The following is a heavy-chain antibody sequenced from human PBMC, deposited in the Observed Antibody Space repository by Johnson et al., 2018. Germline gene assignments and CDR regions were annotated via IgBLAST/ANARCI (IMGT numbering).Heavy chain of an antibody. CDR1: GGTFSSYA. Sequence: VQLVESGAEVKKPGSSVKVSCKASGGTFSSYAISWVRQAPGQGLEWMGGIIPIFGTANYAQTFQGRVTITADESTRTAYMERSILRSEDTAVYYCARDTYYYDSSGYYVGCDAVDIWGQGTMVTVSS. D-gene: IGHD3-22*01. CDR2: IIPIFGTA. V-gene: IGHV1-69*01. J-gene: IGHJ3*02. CDR3: ARDTYYYDSSGYYVGCDAVDI.